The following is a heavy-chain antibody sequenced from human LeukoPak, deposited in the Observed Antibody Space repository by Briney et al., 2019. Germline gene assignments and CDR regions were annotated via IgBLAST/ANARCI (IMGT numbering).Heavy chain of an antibody. CDR3: AALEMDDAFDI. D-gene: IGHD5-24*01. Sequence: TSETLSLTCTVSGGSISSSSYYWGWIRQPPGKGLEWIGSIYYSGSTYYNPSLKSRVTISVDTSKNQFSLKLSSVTAADTAVYYCAALEMDDAFDIWGQGTMVTVSS. CDR2: IYYSGST. J-gene: IGHJ3*02. CDR1: GGSISSSSYY. V-gene: IGHV4-39*01.